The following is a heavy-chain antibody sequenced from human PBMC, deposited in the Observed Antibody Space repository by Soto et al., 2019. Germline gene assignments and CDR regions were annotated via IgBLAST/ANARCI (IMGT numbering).Heavy chain of an antibody. J-gene: IGHJ5*02. CDR2: IWSDGSRK. CDR3: ARDLGEGFREVPDGRKVDH. CDR1: GFTFSADG. V-gene: IGHV3-33*01. D-gene: IGHD6-13*01. Sequence: QVQLVESGGGVVQPGTSVKLSCAASGFTFSADGVHWVRQAPGKGLEWVAIIWSDGSRKHYGDSVKGRFTISRDNSKNTVYLQMNSLRAEDTAEYYCARDLGEGFREVPDGRKVDHWGQGTLVTVSS.